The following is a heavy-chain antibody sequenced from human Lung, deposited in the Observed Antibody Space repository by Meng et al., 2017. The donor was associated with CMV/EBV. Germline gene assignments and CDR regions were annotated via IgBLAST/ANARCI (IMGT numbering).Heavy chain of an antibody. CDR2: ISSSSSYI. J-gene: IGHJ3*02. CDR1: GFTFSSYS. Sequence: GESLKISCAASGFTFSSYSMNWVRQAPGKGLEWVSSISSSSSYIYYADSVKGRFTISRDNAKNSQYLQMNSLRAEDTAVYYCARGGSSTSCYSDAFDIWGQGKXVTVSS. V-gene: IGHV3-21*01. D-gene: IGHD2-2*01. CDR3: ARGGSSTSCYSDAFDI.